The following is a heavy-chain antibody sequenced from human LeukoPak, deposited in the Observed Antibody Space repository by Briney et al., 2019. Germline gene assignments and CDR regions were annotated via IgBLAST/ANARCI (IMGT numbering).Heavy chain of an antibody. Sequence: ASVKVSCKVSVYTLTELSMHWVRQAPGKGLEWMGGFDPEDGETIYAQKFRGRVTMTEDTSTDTAYMELSSLRSEDTAVYYCATGPYGPRGSVWFDPWGQGTLVTVSS. CDR3: ATGPYGPRGSVWFDP. D-gene: IGHD4-17*01. CDR1: VYTLTELS. CDR2: FDPEDGET. V-gene: IGHV1-24*01. J-gene: IGHJ5*02.